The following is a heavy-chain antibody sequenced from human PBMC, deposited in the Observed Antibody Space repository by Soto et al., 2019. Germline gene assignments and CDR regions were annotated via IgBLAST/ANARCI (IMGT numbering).Heavy chain of an antibody. D-gene: IGHD1-26*01. Sequence: QVQLQESGPGLVKPSWTLSLTCAVSGGSISSSNWWSWVRQPPGKGLEWIGEIYHSGSTNYTPSHKTRVTVSVDKSKTQFSLKLSSVTAADTAVYYCARVSGSYYYGMDVWGQGTTVTVSS. V-gene: IGHV4-4*02. CDR1: GGSISSSNW. CDR3: ARVSGSYYYGMDV. CDR2: IYHSGST. J-gene: IGHJ6*02.